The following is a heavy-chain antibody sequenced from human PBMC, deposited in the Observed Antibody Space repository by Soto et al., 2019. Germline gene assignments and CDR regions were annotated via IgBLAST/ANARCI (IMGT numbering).Heavy chain of an antibody. CDR3: VVWSGRYPYSFDY. J-gene: IGHJ4*02. V-gene: IGHV4-34*01. Sequence: QVQLQQWGAGLLKPSETLSLTCAVYGGSFSGYYWSWIRQPPGKGLEWIGEINHSGSTNYNPSLKSRVTISVDTSKNQFSLKLSSVTAADTAVYYCVVWSGRYPYSFDYWGQGTLVTVSS. CDR2: INHSGST. CDR1: GGSFSGYY. D-gene: IGHD3-3*01.